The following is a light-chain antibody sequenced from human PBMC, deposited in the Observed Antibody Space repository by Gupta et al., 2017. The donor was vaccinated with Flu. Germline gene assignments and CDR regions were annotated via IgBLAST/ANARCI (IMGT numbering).Light chain of an antibody. CDR1: TLPKRY. CDR2: KDT. Sequence: SYELTQPPSVSVSPGQTARITCSGDTLPKRYAYWYQQKSGQAPVMVIYKDTERPSGIPERFSASTSGTKVTLTISGVQAEDEADYYCQSADSSNTYLVFGGGTKLTVL. CDR3: QSADSSNTYLV. J-gene: IGLJ3*02. V-gene: IGLV3-25*02.